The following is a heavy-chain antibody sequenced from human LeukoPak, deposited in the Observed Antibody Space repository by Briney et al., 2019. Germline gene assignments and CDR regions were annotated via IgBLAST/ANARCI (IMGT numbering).Heavy chain of an antibody. D-gene: IGHD1-1*01. V-gene: IGHV4-39*07. CDR2: IYYSGST. J-gene: IGHJ5*02. Sequence: SETLSLTCTVSGGSLSSSSYYWGWIRQPPGKGLEWIGSIYYSGSTYYTPSLKSRVTISIDRSENQFSLKLSSVTAADTAVYYCVRVDGWNENWFDPWGQGTLVTVSS. CDR1: GGSLSSSSYY. CDR3: VRVDGWNENWFDP.